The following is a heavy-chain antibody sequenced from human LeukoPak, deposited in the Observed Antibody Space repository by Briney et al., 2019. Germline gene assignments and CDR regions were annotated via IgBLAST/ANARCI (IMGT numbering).Heavy chain of an antibody. V-gene: IGHV3-23*01. J-gene: IGHJ5*02. D-gene: IGHD6-19*01. CDR1: GFTFSSYA. Sequence: NPGGSLRLSCAASGFTFSSYAMSWVRQAPGKGLEWVSAISGSGGSTYYADSVKGRFTISRDNSKNTLYLQMNSLRAEDTAVYYCAKVAVAGIVEGWALNWFDPWGQGTLVTVSS. CDR3: AKVAVAGIVEGWALNWFDP. CDR2: ISGSGGST.